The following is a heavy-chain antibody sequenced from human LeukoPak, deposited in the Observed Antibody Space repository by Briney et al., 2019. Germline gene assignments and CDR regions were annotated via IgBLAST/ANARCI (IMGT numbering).Heavy chain of an antibody. D-gene: IGHD3-10*01. CDR3: AKLGSGSGRADPPILDY. J-gene: IGHJ4*02. Sequence: GGSLRLSCAASGFTFSSYGMHWVRQAPGKGLEWVAVISYDGSNKYYADSVKGRFTISRDNSKNTLYLQMNSLRAEDTAVYYCAKLGSGSGRADPPILDYWGQGTLVTVSS. CDR2: ISYDGSNK. V-gene: IGHV3-30*18. CDR1: GFTFSSYG.